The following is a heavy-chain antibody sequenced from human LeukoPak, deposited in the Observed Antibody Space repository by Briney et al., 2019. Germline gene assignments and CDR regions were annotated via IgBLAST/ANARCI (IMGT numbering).Heavy chain of an antibody. Sequence: GGSLRLSCAASGFTFSSYWVHWVRQAPGKGLVWVSRINSDGSSTSYADSVKGRFTISRDNAKNTLYLQMNSLRAEDTAVYYCASRLRSRGFDIWGQGTMVTVSS. J-gene: IGHJ3*02. CDR3: ASRLRSRGFDI. CDR2: INSDGSST. V-gene: IGHV3-74*01. CDR1: GFTFSSYW.